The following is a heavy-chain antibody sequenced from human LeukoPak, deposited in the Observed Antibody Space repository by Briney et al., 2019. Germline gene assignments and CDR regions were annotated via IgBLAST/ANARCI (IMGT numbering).Heavy chain of an antibody. CDR3: ARDRQWLVRNYFDY. V-gene: IGHV1-18*01. J-gene: IGHJ4*02. CDR2: ISAYNGNT. CDR1: GYAFTSYG. Sequence: GASVKVSCKASGYAFTSYGISWVRQAPGQGLEWMGWISAYNGNTNYAQKLQGRVTTTTDTSTSTAYMELRCLRSHDTAVYYCARDRQWLVRNYFDYWGQGTLVTVSS. D-gene: IGHD6-19*01.